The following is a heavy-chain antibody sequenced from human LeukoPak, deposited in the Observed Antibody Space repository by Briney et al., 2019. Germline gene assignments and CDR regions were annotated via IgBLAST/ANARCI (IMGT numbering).Heavy chain of an antibody. CDR1: GFTLNNYA. CDR2: TSSSDAGI. Sequence: GGSLRLSCAASGFTLNNYAMSWVRQAPGKGLEWVSATSSSDAGIYHADSVRGRFTISRDNSKNTLYLQMNSLRAEDAAVYYCARAPVTSCSGVLCYPFDYWGQGTLVTVSS. CDR3: ARAPVTSCSGVLCYPFDY. J-gene: IGHJ4*02. V-gene: IGHV3-23*01. D-gene: IGHD2-15*01.